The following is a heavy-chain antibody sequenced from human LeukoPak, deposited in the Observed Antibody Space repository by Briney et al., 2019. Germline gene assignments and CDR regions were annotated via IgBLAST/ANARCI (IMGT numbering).Heavy chain of an antibody. D-gene: IGHD6-19*01. Sequence: GGSLRLSCAASGFTFSSTWMHWFRQGAGKGLVWVSRITSDGRTTIYADSVKGRFTISKDQSKNTVFLQMGSLGPEDMGLYYCARDHSGAVAVYWGQGTLVTVSP. V-gene: IGHV3-74*01. CDR1: GFTFSSTW. CDR3: ARDHSGAVAVY. CDR2: ITSDGRTT. J-gene: IGHJ4*02.